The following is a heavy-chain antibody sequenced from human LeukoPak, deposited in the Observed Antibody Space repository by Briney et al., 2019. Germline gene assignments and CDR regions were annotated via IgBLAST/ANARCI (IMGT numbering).Heavy chain of an antibody. V-gene: IGHV3-23*01. CDR3: AKPRDYYGPFAY. Sequence: GESLRLSCAASGLTFSSYAMSWVRQAPGKGLEWVSAISGSGGTTYYADSVKGRFTISRDNSKNTLYLQMNSLIAEDTAVYYCAKPRDYYGPFAYWGQGTLVTVSS. D-gene: IGHD3-10*01. J-gene: IGHJ4*02. CDR1: GLTFSSYA. CDR2: ISGSGGTT.